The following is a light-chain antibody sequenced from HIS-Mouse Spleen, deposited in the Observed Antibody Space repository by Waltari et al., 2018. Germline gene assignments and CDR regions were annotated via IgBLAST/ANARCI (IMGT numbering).Light chain of an antibody. CDR3: AAWDDSLSGPV. J-gene: IGLJ3*02. CDR1: SSNIGSNY. Sequence: QSVLTQPPSASATPGQRVTISCSGSSSNIGSNYVYWYQPLPGTAPKPLIYRNNQRPSGVPDRFSGSKSGTSASLAISGLRSEDEADYYCAAWDDSLSGPVFGGGTKLTVL. V-gene: IGLV1-47*01. CDR2: RNN.